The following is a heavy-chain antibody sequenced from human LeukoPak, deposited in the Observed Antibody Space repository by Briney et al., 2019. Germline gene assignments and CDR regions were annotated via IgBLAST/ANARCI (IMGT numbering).Heavy chain of an antibody. CDR2: IYHSGST. CDR3: ATHRGYRYDY. CDR1: GYSISSGYY. V-gene: IGHV4-38-2*02. J-gene: IGHJ4*02. Sequence: SETLSLTCTVSGYSISSGYYWGWIRQPPGKGLEWIGSIYHSGSTYYNPSLKSRVTISVDTSKNQFSLKLSSVTAADTAVYYCATHRGYRYDYWGQGTLVTVSS. D-gene: IGHD5-18*01.